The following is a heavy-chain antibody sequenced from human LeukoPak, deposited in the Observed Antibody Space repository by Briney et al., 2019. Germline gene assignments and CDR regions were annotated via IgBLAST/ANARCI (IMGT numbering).Heavy chain of an antibody. CDR1: GFTFSSYS. V-gene: IGHV3-21*04. J-gene: IGHJ4*02. Sequence: GGSLRLSCAASGFTFSSYSMNWVRQAPGKGLEWVSSISSSSSYIYYADSVKGRFTISRDNAKNSLYLQMNSLRVEDMALYYCVKARRDGYNSWGIFDYWGQGTLVTVSS. CDR3: VKARRDGYNSWGIFDY. D-gene: IGHD5-24*01. CDR2: ISSSSSYI.